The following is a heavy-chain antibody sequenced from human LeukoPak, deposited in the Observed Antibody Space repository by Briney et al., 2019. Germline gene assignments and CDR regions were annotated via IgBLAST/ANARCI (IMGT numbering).Heavy chain of an antibody. CDR3: ARDKGGSEDY. CDR2: ISYDGSNK. V-gene: IGHV3-30-3*01. D-gene: IGHD5-12*01. J-gene: IGHJ4*02. Sequence: GGSLRLSCAASGFTFSSYAMHWVRQAPGKGLEWVAVISYDGSNKYYADSVKGRFTISRDNAKNSLYLQMTSLRAEDTAVYYCARDKGGSEDYWGQGTLVTVSS. CDR1: GFTFSSYA.